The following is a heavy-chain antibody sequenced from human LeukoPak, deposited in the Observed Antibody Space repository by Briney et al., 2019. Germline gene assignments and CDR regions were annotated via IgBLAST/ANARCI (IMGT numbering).Heavy chain of an antibody. Sequence: PGGSLRLSCAASGFTFSSHTMNWVRQAPGKGLEWVSSISSTSNTIYYADSVKGRFTISRDNAKNSLYLQMNSLRGEDTAVYYCARARGVDYWGQGTLVTVAS. CDR2: ISSTSNTI. CDR1: GFTFSSHT. V-gene: IGHV3-48*01. J-gene: IGHJ4*02. CDR3: ARARGVDY.